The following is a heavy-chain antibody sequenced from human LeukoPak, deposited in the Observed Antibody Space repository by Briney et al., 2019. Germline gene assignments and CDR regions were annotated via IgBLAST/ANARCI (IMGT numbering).Heavy chain of an antibody. V-gene: IGHV3-53*01. CDR3: AKGGEWELLVDYFDY. CDR1: GFTVSSNS. Sequence: GGSLRLSCTVSGFTVSSNSMSWVRQAPGKGLEWVSFIYSDNTHYSDSVKGRFTISRDNAKNSLYLQMNSLRAEDTALYYCAKGGEWELLVDYFDYWGQGTLVTVSS. J-gene: IGHJ4*02. D-gene: IGHD1-26*01. CDR2: IYSDNT.